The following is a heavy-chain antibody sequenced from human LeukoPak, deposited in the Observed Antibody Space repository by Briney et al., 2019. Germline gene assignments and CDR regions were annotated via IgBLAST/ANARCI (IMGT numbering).Heavy chain of an antibody. D-gene: IGHD3-10*01. Sequence: GGSLRLSCAASGFTFSSYAMSWVRQAPGKGLEWVSAISGSGGSTYYADSVKGRFTISRDNSKNTLYLQMNSLRAEDTAVYYCAKAGSGSGSYLLGYWGQGTLVTVSS. CDR3: AKAGSGSGSYLLGY. CDR2: ISGSGGST. J-gene: IGHJ4*02. CDR1: GFTFSSYA. V-gene: IGHV3-23*01.